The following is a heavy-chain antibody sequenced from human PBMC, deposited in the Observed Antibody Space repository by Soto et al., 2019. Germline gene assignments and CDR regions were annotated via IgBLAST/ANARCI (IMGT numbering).Heavy chain of an antibody. CDR3: AVLRLSPWTGIAMDA. J-gene: IGHJ6*02. Sequence: QVHLVESGGGVVRPGKSLTLSCTGSGFTFMTFAMHWVRQAPRTGLEWVALISHDGTKNYSSDSVKGRLTVSRDNSIKPLYPPMTRLRIEPSALYYCAVLRLSPWTGIAMDAWGQGTTVTVSS. CDR1: GFTFMTFA. V-gene: IGHV3-30-3*01. D-gene: IGHD1-1*01. CDR2: ISHDGTKN.